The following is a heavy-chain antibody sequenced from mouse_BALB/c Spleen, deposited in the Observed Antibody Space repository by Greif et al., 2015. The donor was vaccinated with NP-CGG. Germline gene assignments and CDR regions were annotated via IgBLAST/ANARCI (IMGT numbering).Heavy chain of an antibody. D-gene: IGHD1-1*01. CDR3: ARASYYGSSSYYFDY. CDR1: GFSLTGYG. J-gene: IGHJ2*01. Sequence: QVQLQQSGPGLVAPSQSLSITCTVSGFSLTGYGVNWVRQPPGKGLEWLGMIWGDGSTDYNSALKSRLSISKDNSKSXVFLKMNRLQTDDTARYYCARASYYGSSSYYFDYWGQGTALTVSS. CDR2: IWGDGST. V-gene: IGHV2-6-7*01.